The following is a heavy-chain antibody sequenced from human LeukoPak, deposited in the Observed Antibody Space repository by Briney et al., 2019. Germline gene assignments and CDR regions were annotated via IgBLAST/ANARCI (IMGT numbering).Heavy chain of an antibody. CDR3: ARDGTAPGLYFDL. V-gene: IGHV3-7*01. CDR2: IRQDGNEK. J-gene: IGHJ4*01. Sequence: GGSLRLSCAASGFTFSSYSMNWVRQAPGKGLEWVASIRQDGNEKSYVDSVKGRFTISRDNTKDSLYLQIDSLRAEDTAMYFCARDGTAPGLYFDLWGQGTLVTVSS. D-gene: IGHD6-13*01. CDR1: GFTFSSYS.